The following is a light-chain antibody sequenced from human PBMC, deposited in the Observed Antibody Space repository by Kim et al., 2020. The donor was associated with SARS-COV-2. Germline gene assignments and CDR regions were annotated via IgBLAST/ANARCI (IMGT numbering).Light chain of an antibody. V-gene: IGKV3-15*01. CDR3: QQYNNWPPLT. CDR1: QSVSSN. Sequence: EIVMTQSPATLSVSPGERATLSCRASQSVSSNLAWYQQKPGQAPRLLIYGASTRATGIPARFSGNGSGTEFTLTISSLQSEDFVVYYCQQYNNWPPLTFGGGTKVDIK. J-gene: IGKJ4*01. CDR2: GAS.